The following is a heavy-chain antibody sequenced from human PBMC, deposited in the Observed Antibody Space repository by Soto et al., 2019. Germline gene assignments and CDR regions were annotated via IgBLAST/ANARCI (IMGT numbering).Heavy chain of an antibody. J-gene: IGHJ6*02. CDR1: GFTFSSYA. CDR2: ISYDGSNK. Sequence: QVQLVESEGGVVQRGRSLRLSCAASGFTFSSYAMHWVRQAPGKGLEWVAVISYDGSNKYYADSVKGRFTISRDNSKNTLYLQMNSLRAEDTAVYYCARDHVLLWFGEYGMDVWGQGTTVTVSS. CDR3: ARDHVLLWFGEYGMDV. V-gene: IGHV3-30-3*01. D-gene: IGHD3-10*01.